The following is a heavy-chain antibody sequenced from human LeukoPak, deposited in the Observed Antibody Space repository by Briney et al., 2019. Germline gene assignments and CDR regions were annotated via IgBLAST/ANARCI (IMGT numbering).Heavy chain of an antibody. CDR1: GGSISSSSYY. Sequence: SETLSLTCTVSGGSISSSSYYWGWIRQPPGKGLEWIGSIYYSGSTYYNPSLKSRVTISVDTSKNQFSLKLSSVTAADTAVYYCARDQTGDLYWGQGTLVTVPS. CDR3: ARDQTGDLY. D-gene: IGHD1-1*01. J-gene: IGHJ4*02. CDR2: IYYSGST. V-gene: IGHV4-39*07.